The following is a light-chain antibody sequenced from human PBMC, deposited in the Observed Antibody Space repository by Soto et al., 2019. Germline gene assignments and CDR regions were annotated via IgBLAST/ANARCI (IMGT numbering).Light chain of an antibody. CDR1: QSIYINS. CDR3: QQYGYSPFS. CDR2: AAT. J-gene: IGKJ3*01. Sequence: EIVLTLSPGTLSLSPGERATLSCSASQSIYINSLAWYQHKRGQAPRLLIYAATVRATAVPDRYNGSGSGTDFALTISSLEHAESGMYYCQQYGYSPFSFGPGTTLDVK. V-gene: IGKV3-20*01.